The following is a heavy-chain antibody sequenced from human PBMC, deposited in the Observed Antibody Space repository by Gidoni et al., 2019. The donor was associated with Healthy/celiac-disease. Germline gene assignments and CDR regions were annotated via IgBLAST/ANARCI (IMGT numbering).Heavy chain of an antibody. Sequence: VESGGGLVKPGGSLRLSCAASGFTFSSYSMNWVRQAPGKGLEWVSSISSSSSYIYYADSVKGRFTISRDNAKNSLYLQMNSLRAEDTAVYYCARDIPPTAFEDYWGQGTLVTVSS. J-gene: IGHJ4*02. V-gene: IGHV3-21*01. D-gene: IGHD3-16*01. CDR2: ISSSSSYI. CDR3: ARDIPPTAFEDY. CDR1: GFTFSSYS.